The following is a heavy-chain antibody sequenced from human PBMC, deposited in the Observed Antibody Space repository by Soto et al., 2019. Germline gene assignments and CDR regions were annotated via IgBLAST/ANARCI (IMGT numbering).Heavy chain of an antibody. V-gene: IGHV1-69*02. CDR1: GGTFSSYT. Sequence: QVQLVQSGAEVKKPGSSVKVSCKASGGTFSSYTISWVRQAPGQGLEWMGRIIPILGIANYAQKFQGRVTITADKSTSTAYMELSSLRSEDTAVYYCARGWECGYDYQPFDYWGQGTLVTVSS. CDR2: IIPILGIA. D-gene: IGHD5-12*01. J-gene: IGHJ4*02. CDR3: ARGWECGYDYQPFDY.